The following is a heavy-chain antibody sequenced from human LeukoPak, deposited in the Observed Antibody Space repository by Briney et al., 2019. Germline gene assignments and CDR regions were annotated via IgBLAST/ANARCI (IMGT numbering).Heavy chain of an antibody. V-gene: IGHV4-4*02. D-gene: IGHD1-26*01. CDR3: ARAAYSGSYHSEY. CDR2: IYHSGST. Sequence: SGTLSLTCAVSGGSISSSNWWSWVRQPPGKGLEWIGEIYHSGSTNYNPSLKSRVTISVDTSKNQFSLKLSSVTAADTAVYYCARAAYSGSYHSEYWGQGTLVTVSS. J-gene: IGHJ4*02. CDR1: GGSISSSNW.